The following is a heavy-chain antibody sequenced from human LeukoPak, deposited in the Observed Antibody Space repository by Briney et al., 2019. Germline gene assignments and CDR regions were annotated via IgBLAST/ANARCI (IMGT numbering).Heavy chain of an antibody. V-gene: IGHV3-53*01. CDR2: IYSGGST. Sequence: GGSLRLSCAASGFTFSSYAMSWVRQAPRKGLEWVSVIYSGGSTYYADSVKGRFTISRDNSENTLYLQMNSLRAEDTAVYYCARDAADCWGQGTLVTVSS. CDR3: ARDAADC. CDR1: GFTFSSYA. J-gene: IGHJ4*02. D-gene: IGHD2-15*01.